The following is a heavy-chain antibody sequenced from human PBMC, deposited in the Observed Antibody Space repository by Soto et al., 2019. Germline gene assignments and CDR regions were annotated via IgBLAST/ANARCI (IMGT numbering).Heavy chain of an antibody. V-gene: IGHV3-11*01. Sequence: PGGSLRLSCAASGFTFSDSYMSWIRQAPGKGLEWISYISSSGSTRYYADSVKGRFTISRDNAENSLYLQMNRLGAQDTAVYFCARYSNGDSAFDVWGPGTMVTVSS. D-gene: IGHD4-17*01. J-gene: IGHJ3*01. CDR3: ARYSNGDSAFDV. CDR1: GFTFSDSY. CDR2: ISSSGSTR.